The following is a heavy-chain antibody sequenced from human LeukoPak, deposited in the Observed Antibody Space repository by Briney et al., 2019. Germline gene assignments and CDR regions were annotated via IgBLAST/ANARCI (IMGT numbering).Heavy chain of an antibody. J-gene: IGHJ6*02. V-gene: IGHV1-2*04. CDR2: INPNSGGT. CDR1: GYTFTGYY. D-gene: IGHD3-3*01. CDR3: ARGVPVREVYYYGMDV. Sequence: ASVTVSCKASGYTFTGYYMHWVRQAPGQGLEWMGWINPNSGGTNYAQKFQGWVTMTRDTSISTAYMELSSLRSEDTAVYYCARGVPVREVYYYGMDVWGQGTTVTVSS.